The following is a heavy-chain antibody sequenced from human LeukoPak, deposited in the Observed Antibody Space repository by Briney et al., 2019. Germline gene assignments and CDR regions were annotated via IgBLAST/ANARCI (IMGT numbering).Heavy chain of an antibody. Sequence: SETLSLTCAVYGRSFSGYYWSWIRQPPGKGLEWIGEINHSGSTNYNPSPKSRVTISVDTSKNQFSLKLSSVTAADTAVYYCASYSGYDLGWYFDLWGRGTLVTVSS. J-gene: IGHJ2*01. V-gene: IGHV4-34*01. D-gene: IGHD5-12*01. CDR3: ASYSGYDLGWYFDL. CDR2: INHSGST. CDR1: GRSFSGYY.